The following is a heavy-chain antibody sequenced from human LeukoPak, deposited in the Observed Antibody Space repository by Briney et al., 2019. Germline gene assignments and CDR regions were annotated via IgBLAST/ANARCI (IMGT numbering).Heavy chain of an antibody. Sequence: SETLSLTCTVSGGSISSSSYSWGWIRQPPGKGLEWIGYIYYSGSTNYNPSLKSRVTISVDTSKNQFSLKLSSVTAADTAVYYCARRGDYTTGTMNAFDIWGQGTMVTVSS. CDR1: GGSISSSSYS. CDR2: IYYSGST. CDR3: ARRGDYTTGTMNAFDI. J-gene: IGHJ3*02. V-gene: IGHV4-61*05. D-gene: IGHD1-7*01.